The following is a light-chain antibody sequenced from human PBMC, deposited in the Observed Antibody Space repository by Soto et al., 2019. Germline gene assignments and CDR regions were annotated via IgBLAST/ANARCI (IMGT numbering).Light chain of an antibody. J-gene: IGKJ1*01. CDR1: QSVSSSY. Sequence: EIVLTQSPGTLSLSPGERATLSCRASQSVSSSYLAWYQQKPGQAPRLLIYGASSRATGIPDRFSGSGSGTDFTLTISRLEPEDFAVCYCQQYGSSPAGTFGQGTKV. CDR3: QQYGSSPAGT. V-gene: IGKV3-20*01. CDR2: GAS.